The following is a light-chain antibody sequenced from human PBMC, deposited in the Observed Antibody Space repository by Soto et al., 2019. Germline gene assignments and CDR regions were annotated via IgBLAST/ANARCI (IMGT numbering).Light chain of an antibody. CDR2: GNS. CDR3: QSYDSSLSAYV. J-gene: IGLJ1*01. V-gene: IGLV1-40*01. CDR1: SSNIGSKT. Sequence: QSVLTQPPSASATPGQRVTISCSGSSSNIGSKTVNYYQQLPGTAPKLLIYGNSNRPSGVPDRFSGSKSGTSASLAITGLQAEDEADYYCQSYDSSLSAYVFGTGTKVTVL.